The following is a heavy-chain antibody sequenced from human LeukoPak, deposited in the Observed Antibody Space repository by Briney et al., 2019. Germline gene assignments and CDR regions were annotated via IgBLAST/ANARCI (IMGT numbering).Heavy chain of an antibody. CDR1: GGSIGRSSYY. J-gene: IGHJ4*02. V-gene: IGHV4-39*07. D-gene: IGHD2-15*01. CDR2: IYYSGST. CDR3: ARVAAKTVDY. Sequence: SETLSLTCTVSGGSIGRSSYYWGWIPQPPGKGLEWIGNIYYSGSTNYSPSLKSRVTISIDMSKNQFSLKLSSVTAADTAVYYCARVAAKTVDYWGQGTLVTVSS.